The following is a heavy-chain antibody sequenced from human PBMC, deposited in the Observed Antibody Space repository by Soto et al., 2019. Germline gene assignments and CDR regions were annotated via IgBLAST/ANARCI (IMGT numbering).Heavy chain of an antibody. CDR2: ISAYNGNT. D-gene: IGHD1-1*01. J-gene: IGHJ5*02. CDR3: ARSDIPFNWNDGHNWFDP. Sequence: QVQLVQSGAEVKKPGASVKGSCKASGYTFTSYGISWVRQAPGQGLEWMGWISAYNGNTNYAQKLQGRVTMTTDTSTSTAYIELRTLRSDDTAVYYCARSDIPFNWNDGHNWFDPWGQGTLVTVSS. V-gene: IGHV1-18*01. CDR1: GYTFTSYG.